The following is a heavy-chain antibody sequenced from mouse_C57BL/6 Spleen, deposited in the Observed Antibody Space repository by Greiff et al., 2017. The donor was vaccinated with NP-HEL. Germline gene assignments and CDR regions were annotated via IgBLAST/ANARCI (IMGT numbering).Heavy chain of an antibody. CDR1: GFTFSDAW. CDR2: IRNNANNHAT. D-gene: IGHD1-1*02. V-gene: IGHV6-6*01. J-gene: IGHJ2*01. Sequence: EVKVEESGGGLVQPGGSMKLSCAASGFTFSDAWMDWVRQSPEQGLEWVAEIRNNANNHATYYAESVKGRFTISRDDSKSSVYLQMISLRAEDTGIYYCTRHYGPFDYWGQGTTLTVSS. CDR3: TRHYGPFDY.